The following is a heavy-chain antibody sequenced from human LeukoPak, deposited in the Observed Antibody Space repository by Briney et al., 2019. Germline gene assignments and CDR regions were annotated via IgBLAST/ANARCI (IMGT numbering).Heavy chain of an antibody. CDR3: ARELSGYSYGPNWFDP. V-gene: IGHV4-59*01. Sequence: SETLSLTCTVSGGSISSYYWSWIRQPPGKGLECIGYIYYSGSTNYNPSLKSRVTISVDTSKNQFSLKLSSVTAADTAVYYCARELSGYSYGPNWFDPWGQGTLVTVSS. CDR1: GGSISSYY. CDR2: IYYSGST. D-gene: IGHD5-18*01. J-gene: IGHJ5*02.